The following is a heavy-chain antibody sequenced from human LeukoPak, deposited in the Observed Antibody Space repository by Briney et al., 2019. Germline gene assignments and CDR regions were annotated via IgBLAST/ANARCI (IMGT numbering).Heavy chain of an antibody. CDR3: ASNKIPVVTGLDY. D-gene: IGHD4-23*01. CDR2: IIPIFGTA. CDR1: GGTFSSYA. Sequence: ASVTVSCKASGGTFSSYAISWVRQAPGQGLEWMGGIIPIFGTANYAQKFQGRVTITTDESTSTAYMELSGLRSEDTAVYYCASNKIPVVTGLDYWGQGTLVTVSS. J-gene: IGHJ4*02. V-gene: IGHV1-69*05.